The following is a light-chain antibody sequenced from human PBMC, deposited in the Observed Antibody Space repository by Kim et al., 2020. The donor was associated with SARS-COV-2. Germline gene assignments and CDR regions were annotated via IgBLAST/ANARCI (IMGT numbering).Light chain of an antibody. J-gene: IGLJ2*01. CDR1: SGSIASNY. CDR2: EDN. Sequence: KTVTISCTRSSGSIASNYVQWYQQRPVSAPTTVIYEDNQRPSGVPDRFSGSIDSSSNSASLTISRLKTEDEADYYCQSYDSSNPVVFGGGTQLTVL. CDR3: QSYDSSNPVV. V-gene: IGLV6-57*03.